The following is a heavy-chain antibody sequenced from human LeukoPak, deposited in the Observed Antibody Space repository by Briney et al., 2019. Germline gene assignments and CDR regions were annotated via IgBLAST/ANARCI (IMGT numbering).Heavy chain of an antibody. V-gene: IGHV3-74*01. CDR3: ARGLPTNAFDI. Sequence: GGSLRLSCAASGSTFSSYWMHWVRQAPGKGLVWVSHINSEGSSTNYADSVKGRITISRDNAKNTLYLQLNSLRAEDTAVYFCARGLPTNAFDIWGQGTMVSVSS. CDR1: GSTFSSYW. J-gene: IGHJ3*02. D-gene: IGHD5-12*01. CDR2: INSEGSST.